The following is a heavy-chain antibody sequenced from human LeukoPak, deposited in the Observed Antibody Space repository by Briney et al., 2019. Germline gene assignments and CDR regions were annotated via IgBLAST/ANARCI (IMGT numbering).Heavy chain of an antibody. CDR1: GFTFSSYA. CDR3: ANRGGYTLVGFDY. Sequence: GGSLRLSCAASGFTFSSYAMSWVRQAPGKGLEWVSDISGSGGSTYYADSVKGRFTISRDNSKNTLYLQVNSLRAEETVVYYCANRGGYTLVGFDYWGQGTLVTASS. CDR2: ISGSGGST. V-gene: IGHV3-23*01. D-gene: IGHD5-18*01. J-gene: IGHJ4*02.